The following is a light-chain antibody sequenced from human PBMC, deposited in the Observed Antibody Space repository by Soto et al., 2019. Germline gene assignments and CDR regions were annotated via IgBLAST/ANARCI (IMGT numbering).Light chain of an antibody. CDR1: QSVSSSY. J-gene: IGKJ3*01. CDR2: GAS. CDR3: QQYGRSPDLFT. Sequence: EIVLTQSPGTLSLSPGERATLSCRASQSVSSSYLAWYQQKPGQAPRLLIYGASSRATGIPDRFSGSGSGTDFTLTISRLEPEDFAVYYSQQYGRSPDLFTFGPGTKVDIK. V-gene: IGKV3-20*01.